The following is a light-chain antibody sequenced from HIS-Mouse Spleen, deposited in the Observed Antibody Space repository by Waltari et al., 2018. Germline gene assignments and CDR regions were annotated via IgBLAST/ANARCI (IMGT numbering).Light chain of an antibody. V-gene: IGLV2-23*03. Sequence: QSALTQPASVSGSPGQSITISCTGTSSDVGSYNLVSWYQQHPGKAPKPMIYEGSKRPSGVSNGFSGSKSGNTASRTISGLQAEDEADYYCCSYAGSSTFVVVFGGRTKLTVL. CDR1: SSDVGSYNL. J-gene: IGLJ2*01. CDR2: EGS. CDR3: CSYAGSSTFVVV.